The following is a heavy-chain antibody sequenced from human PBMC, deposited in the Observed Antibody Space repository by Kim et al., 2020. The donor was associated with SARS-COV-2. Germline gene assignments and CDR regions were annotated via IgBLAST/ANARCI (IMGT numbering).Heavy chain of an antibody. CDR3: ARGVVRGVPVLGY. CDR2: ISHSGST. Sequence: SETLSLTCAVYGGSFSGYYWSWIRQPPGKGLEWIGEISHSGSTNYNPSLKSRVTISVDTSKNQFSLKLSSVTAADTAMYYCARGVVRGVPVLGYWGQGTLVTVSS. CDR1: GGSFSGYY. V-gene: IGHV4-34*01. D-gene: IGHD3-10*01. J-gene: IGHJ4*02.